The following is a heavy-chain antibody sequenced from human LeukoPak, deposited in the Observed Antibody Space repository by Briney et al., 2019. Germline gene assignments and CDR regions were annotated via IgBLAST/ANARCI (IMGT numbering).Heavy chain of an antibody. J-gene: IGHJ4*02. Sequence: GGSLRLSCEASGISVSSNYMGWVRQAPGKGLEWVSVIHSGVATYYADSVRGRFTISRDEAKNTLYLQMSNLRAEDTAVYYCAREVWIRGSYFDYWGQGTLVTVSS. D-gene: IGHD3-16*01. V-gene: IGHV3-66*01. CDR2: IHSGVAT. CDR3: AREVWIRGSYFDY. CDR1: GISVSSNY.